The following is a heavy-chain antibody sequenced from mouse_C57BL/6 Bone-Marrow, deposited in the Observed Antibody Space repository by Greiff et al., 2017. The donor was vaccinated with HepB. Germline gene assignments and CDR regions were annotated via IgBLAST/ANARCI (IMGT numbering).Heavy chain of an antibody. J-gene: IGHJ1*03. V-gene: IGHV5-4*01. CDR3: ARATTVVADDWYFDV. D-gene: IGHD1-1*01. CDR2: ISDGGSYT. Sequence: EVQLKESGGGLVKPGGSLKLSCAASGFTFSSYAMSWVRQTPEKRLEWVATISDGGSYTYYPDNVKGRFTISRDNAKNNLYLQMSHLKSEDTAMYYCARATTVVADDWYFDVWGTGTTVTVSS. CDR1: GFTFSSYA.